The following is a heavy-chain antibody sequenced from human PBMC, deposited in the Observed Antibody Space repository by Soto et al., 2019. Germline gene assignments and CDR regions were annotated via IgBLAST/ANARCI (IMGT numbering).Heavy chain of an antibody. V-gene: IGHV3-66*01. Sequence: EVQVVESGGGLVQPGGSLRLSCAASGFTVSRDYMNWVRQAPGKGLEWVSGIYSGGSTYYADSVTGRFTISRDNSKNTLYLQMSSLRAEDTAVYYCAGDPGDRNGMIVWGQWTTVTVSS. J-gene: IGHJ6*02. CDR1: GFTVSRDY. CDR3: AGDPGDRNGMIV. CDR2: IYSGGST. D-gene: IGHD1-26*01.